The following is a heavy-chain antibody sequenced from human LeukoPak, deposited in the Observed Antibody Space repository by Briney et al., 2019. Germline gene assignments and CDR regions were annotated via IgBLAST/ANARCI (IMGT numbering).Heavy chain of an antibody. CDR2: IYCGGST. CDR1: GFTVSSNY. V-gene: IGHV3-53*01. CDR3: ARAEYHSSLGFGF. D-gene: IGHD3-22*01. Sequence: PGGSLRLSCAASGFTVSSNYMSWVRQAPGKGLEWVSVIYCGGSTYYADSVKGRFAISRDNSKNTLYLQMNSLRVDDPAVYFCARAEYHSSLGFGFWRQGTLVSVPS. J-gene: IGHJ4*02.